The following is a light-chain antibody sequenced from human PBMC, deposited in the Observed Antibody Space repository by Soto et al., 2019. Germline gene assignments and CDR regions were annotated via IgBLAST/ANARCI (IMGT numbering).Light chain of an antibody. CDR2: GAS. CDR1: QSVSSN. CDR3: QQYNNWPPWT. J-gene: IGKJ1*01. V-gene: IGKV3-15*01. Sequence: EIVMTQSPATLSVSPGERATLACRASQSVSSNLAWYQQKPGQAPRLLIYGASTRATGIPARFSDSGSGTEFTLTISSLQSEDFAVYYCQQYNNWPPWTFGQGTKVEI.